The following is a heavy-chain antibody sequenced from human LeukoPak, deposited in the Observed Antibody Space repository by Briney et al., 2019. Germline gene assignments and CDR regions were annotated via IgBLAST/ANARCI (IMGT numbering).Heavy chain of an antibody. V-gene: IGHV3-23*01. CDR1: GFTFSSYA. CDR2: ISGSGGST. CDR3: AKEGGAAAVAGLFDY. D-gene: IGHD6-19*01. Sequence: GGSLRLSCAASGFTFSSYAMSWVRQAPGKGLEWVSAISGSGGSTYYADSVKGRFTISRDNSKNTVYPRVNSLRAKDTAVYYCAKEGGAAAVAGLFDYWGQGTLVTVSS. J-gene: IGHJ4*02.